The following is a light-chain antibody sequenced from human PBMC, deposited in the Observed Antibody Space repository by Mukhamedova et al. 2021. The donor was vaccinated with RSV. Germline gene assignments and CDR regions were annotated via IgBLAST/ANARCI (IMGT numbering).Light chain of an antibody. Sequence: KPGQSPVLVIYHDDRRPSGIPERFSASNSGNAATLTISGTQTVDAADYYCLAWESTTAVFGGGTKLTVL. CDR2: HDD. J-gene: IGLJ2*01. V-gene: IGLV3-1*01. CDR3: LAWESTTAV.